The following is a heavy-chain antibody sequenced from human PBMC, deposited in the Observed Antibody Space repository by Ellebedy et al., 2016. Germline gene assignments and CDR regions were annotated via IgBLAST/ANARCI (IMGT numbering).Heavy chain of an antibody. Sequence: GESLKISXAASGFIVSRNYMMWVRQAPGKGLECVSVIYSVGSIYYADSVKGRFTISRDNSKNTLFLQMNSLRIDDTAVYHCRQGHYADYWGQGTLVTVSS. CDR3: RQGHYADY. CDR2: IYSVGSI. J-gene: IGHJ4*02. V-gene: IGHV3-53*01. CDR1: GFIVSRNY.